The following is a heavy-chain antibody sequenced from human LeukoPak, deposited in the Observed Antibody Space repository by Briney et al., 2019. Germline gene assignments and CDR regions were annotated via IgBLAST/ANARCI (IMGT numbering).Heavy chain of an antibody. CDR1: GFTFSSYS. CDR3: ARQMYYYDSSGYYGDAFDI. J-gene: IGHJ3*02. D-gene: IGHD3-22*01. CDR2: ISSSSSYI. Sequence: PGGSLRLSCAASGFTFSSYSMNWVRQAPGKGLEWVSSISSSSSYIYYADSVKGRFTISRDNAKNSLYLQMNSLRAEDTAVYYCARQMYYYDSSGYYGDAFDIWGQGTMVPVSS. V-gene: IGHV3-21*01.